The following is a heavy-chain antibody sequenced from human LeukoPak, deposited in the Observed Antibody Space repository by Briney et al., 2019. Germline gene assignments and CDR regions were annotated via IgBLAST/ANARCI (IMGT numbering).Heavy chain of an antibody. Sequence: GGSLRLSCAASGFTFSNYWMHWVRQAPGKGLVWVSRIKGDGSSTTYADSVKGRSTISRDNAKKMLYLQMNSLRAEDTAVYYCARDPDSGGYSTFQLWGQGTLVTVSS. CDR2: IKGDGSST. D-gene: IGHD3-22*01. J-gene: IGHJ1*01. V-gene: IGHV3-74*01. CDR1: GFTFSNYW. CDR3: ARDPDSGGYSTFQL.